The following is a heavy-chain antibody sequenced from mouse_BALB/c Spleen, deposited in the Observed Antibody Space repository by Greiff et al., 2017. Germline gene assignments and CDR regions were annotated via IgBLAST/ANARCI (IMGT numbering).Heavy chain of an antibody. Sequence: QVQLKQSGPGLVAPSQSLSITCTVSGFSLTSYDISWIRQPPGKGLEWLGVIWTGGGTNYNSAFMSRLSISKDNSKSQVFLKMNSLQTDDTAIYYCVRDRLLRGRDYWGQGTSVTVSS. D-gene: IGHD2-3*01. CDR1: GFSLTSYD. J-gene: IGHJ4*01. CDR2: IWTGGGT. CDR3: VRDRLLRGRDY. V-gene: IGHV2-9-2*01.